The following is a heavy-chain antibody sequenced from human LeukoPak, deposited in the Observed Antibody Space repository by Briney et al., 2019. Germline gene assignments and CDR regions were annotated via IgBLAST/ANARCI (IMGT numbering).Heavy chain of an antibody. J-gene: IGHJ4*02. D-gene: IGHD2-2*01. Sequence: SSETLSLTCTVSGGSVSSVSYYWTWTRQPPGKELEWIGYIYYSGSTSYSPSLKSRVTISVDTSKNQFSLKLSSVTAADTAVYYCARHYCSRTSCYVSHWGQGTLVTVSS. CDR3: ARHYCSRTSCYVSH. CDR1: GGSVSSVSYY. V-gene: IGHV4-61*01. CDR2: IYYSGST.